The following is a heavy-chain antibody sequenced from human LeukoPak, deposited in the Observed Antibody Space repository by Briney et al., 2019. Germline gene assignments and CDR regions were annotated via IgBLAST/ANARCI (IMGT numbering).Heavy chain of an antibody. CDR1: GGSFSGYY. V-gene: IGHV4-34*01. J-gene: IGHJ5*02. Sequence: SETLSLTCAVYGGSFSGYYWSWIRQPPGKGLEWIGEINHSGSTNYNPSLKSRVTISVDTSKNQFSLKLSSVTAADTAVYYCARRVRYYYDSSGYYYLNWFEPWGQGTLVTVSS. CDR3: ARRVRYYYDSSGYYYLNWFEP. CDR2: INHSGST. D-gene: IGHD3-22*01.